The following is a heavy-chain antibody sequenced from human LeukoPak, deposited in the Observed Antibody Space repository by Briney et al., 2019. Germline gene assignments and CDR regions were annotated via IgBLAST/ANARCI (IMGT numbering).Heavy chain of an antibody. CDR2: MDSSGSSV. CDR1: GFTFSSYS. D-gene: IGHD3-22*01. CDR3: ARDLPDSCYDSSAVGFDY. J-gene: IGHJ4*02. V-gene: IGHV3-48*02. Sequence: GGSLRLSCAASGFTFSSYSMNWIRQAPGKGLEWVSYMDSSGSSVHYADSVKGRFTISRDNAKNSLYLQMNSLRDEAMDEYSCARDLPDSCYDSSAVGFDYWGQGTLVTVSS.